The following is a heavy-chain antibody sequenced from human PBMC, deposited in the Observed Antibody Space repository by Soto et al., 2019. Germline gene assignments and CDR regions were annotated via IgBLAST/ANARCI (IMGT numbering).Heavy chain of an antibody. J-gene: IGHJ4*02. CDR1: GFTFSSYG. V-gene: IGHV3-33*01. Sequence: QVQLVESGGGVVQPGRSLRLSCAASGFTFSSYGMHWVRQAPGKGLEWVAVIWYDGSNKYYADSVKGRFTISRDNSKNTLYLQMNSMRAEDTAVYYCARDLGPRVGQHLDNWGQGTLVTVSS. CDR2: IWYDGSNK. D-gene: IGHD6-13*01. CDR3: ARDLGPRVGQHLDN.